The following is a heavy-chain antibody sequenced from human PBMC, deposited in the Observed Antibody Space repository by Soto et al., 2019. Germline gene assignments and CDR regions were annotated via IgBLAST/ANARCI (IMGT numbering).Heavy chain of an antibody. CDR2: IIPALGTP. D-gene: IGHD6-13*01. J-gene: IGHJ6*02. Sequence: QVLLVQSSAEVKKPGSSVKVSCKASGGTFTSTAFSWVRQAPGQGLEWMGGIIPALGTPNYAQKFQARLTVTADASTTTVHMELSSLRSDDTAVYYCASSAGLDHLLNYYGLNVWGQGTTVTVSS. CDR1: GGTFTSTA. CDR3: ASSAGLDHLLNYYGLNV. V-gene: IGHV1-69*01.